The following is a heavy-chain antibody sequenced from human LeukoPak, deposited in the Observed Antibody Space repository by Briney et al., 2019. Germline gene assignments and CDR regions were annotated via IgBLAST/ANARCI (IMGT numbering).Heavy chain of an antibody. D-gene: IGHD3-10*01. V-gene: IGHV4-59*02. CDR2: IYYSGST. CDR1: GGSVSSYY. CDR3: ARAPMVRGVTIYYYYMDV. Sequence: SETLSLTCTVSGGSVSSYYWSWIRQPPGKGLEWIGYIYYSGSTNYNPSLKSRVTMSVDTSKNQFSLKLSSVTAADTAVYYCARAPMVRGVTIYYYYMDVWGKGTTVTVSS. J-gene: IGHJ6*03.